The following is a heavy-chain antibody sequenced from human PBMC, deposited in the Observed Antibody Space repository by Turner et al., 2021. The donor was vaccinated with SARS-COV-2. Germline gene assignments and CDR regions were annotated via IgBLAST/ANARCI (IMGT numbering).Heavy chain of an antibody. D-gene: IGHD5-18*01. CDR1: GFTFSSYS. J-gene: IGHJ4*02. Sequence: EVQLVEFGGGLEQPGGSLRLSCAASGFTFSSYSMNWVRQAPGKGLEWVSYISSSSSTIYYADSVKGRFTISRDNAKNSLYLQMNSLRAEDTAVYYCARDPSKIQLWLHYYFDYWGQGTLVTVSS. V-gene: IGHV3-48*01. CDR3: ARDPSKIQLWLHYYFDY. CDR2: ISSSSSTI.